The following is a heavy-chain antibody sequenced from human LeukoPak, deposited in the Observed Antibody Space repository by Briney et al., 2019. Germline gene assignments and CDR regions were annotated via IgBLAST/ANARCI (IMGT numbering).Heavy chain of an antibody. CDR3: ARESGKFDY. CDR2: ISGDGVST. CDR1: GFTVSNNF. V-gene: IGHV3-43*01. Sequence: GGSLRLSCAASGFTVSNNFMSWVRQAPGKGLEWVSLISGDGVSTFYADSVKGRFSISRDNSKNSLSLEMNSLRTEDTAMYYCARESGKFDYWGQGTLVTVSS. J-gene: IGHJ4*02.